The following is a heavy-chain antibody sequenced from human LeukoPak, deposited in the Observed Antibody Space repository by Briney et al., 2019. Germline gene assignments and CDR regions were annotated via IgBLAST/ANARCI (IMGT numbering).Heavy chain of an antibody. J-gene: IGHJ5*02. Sequence: GGSLRLSCAASGFTFSSYGMHWVRQAPGKGLEWVAVISYDGSNKYYADSVKGQFTISRDNSKNTLYLQMNSLRAEDTAVYYCAKDRGYLVGWFDPWGQGTLVTVSS. CDR3: AKDRGYLVGWFDP. CDR1: GFTFSSYG. V-gene: IGHV3-30*18. CDR2: ISYDGSNK. D-gene: IGHD2-15*01.